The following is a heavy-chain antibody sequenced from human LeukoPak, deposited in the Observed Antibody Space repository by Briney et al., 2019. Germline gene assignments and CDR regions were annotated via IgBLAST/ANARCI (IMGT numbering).Heavy chain of an antibody. V-gene: IGHV1-2*02. J-gene: IGHJ4*02. CDR1: GYTFTGHF. CDR2: IKPQSGAT. Sequence: AAVKVSCKASGYTFTGHFMNWVRQDPEQGLEWMGWIKPQSGATAYAQKFQGRVTMTRDTAINTAYLELSSLTSDDTAAYYCARVREWEEISGAIPDYFDYWGQGTLITVSS. D-gene: IGHD3-3*01. CDR3: ARVREWEEISGAIPDYFDY.